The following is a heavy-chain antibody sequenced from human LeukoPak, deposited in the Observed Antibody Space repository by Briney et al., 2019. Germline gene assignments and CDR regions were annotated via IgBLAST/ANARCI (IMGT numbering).Heavy chain of an antibody. CDR3: ARAGYIYGADAFDI. Sequence: SETLSLTCTVSGGSISSFCWSWIRQPPGKGLEYLGFIYYTGNTNYNPSLESRVTISLDTSNNQFSLRLSSVTAADTAMYYCARAGYIYGADAFDIWGQGTMVSVSS. CDR2: IYYTGNT. V-gene: IGHV4-59*08. D-gene: IGHD5-18*01. J-gene: IGHJ3*02. CDR1: GGSISSFC.